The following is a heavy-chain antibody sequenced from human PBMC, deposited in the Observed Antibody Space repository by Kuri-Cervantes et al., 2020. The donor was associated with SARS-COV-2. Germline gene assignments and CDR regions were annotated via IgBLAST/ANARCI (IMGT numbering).Heavy chain of an antibody. CDR3: ARDSPAYCSSTSCYFFDY. J-gene: IGHJ4*02. CDR2: IYHSGST. D-gene: IGHD2-2*01. V-gene: IGHV4-30-2*01. CDR1: GGSISSGGYY. Sequence: SETLSPTCPVAGGSISSGGYYWSWIRQPPGKGWEWIGYIYHSGSTYYNPSLKSRVTISVDRSKNQFSLKLSSVTAADTAVYYCARDSPAYCSSTSCYFFDYWAREPWSPSPQ.